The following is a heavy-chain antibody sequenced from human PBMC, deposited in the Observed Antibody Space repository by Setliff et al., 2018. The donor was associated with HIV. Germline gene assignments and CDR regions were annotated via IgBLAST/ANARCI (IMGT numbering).Heavy chain of an antibody. Sequence: SVKVSCKVSGYTLSNYVITWVRQAPGQGLEWMGMIIPMYNIPAYAQKFQGRVTFTADESTSTAYMELSSLSSEDTAVYYCARDQTGVAAAAFGGGSAWSDEGFDIWGQGTMVTVSS. CDR2: IIPMYNIP. CDR3: ARDQTGVAAAAFGGGSAWSDEGFDI. CDR1: GYTLSNYV. D-gene: IGHD6-13*01. V-gene: IGHV1-69*13. J-gene: IGHJ3*02.